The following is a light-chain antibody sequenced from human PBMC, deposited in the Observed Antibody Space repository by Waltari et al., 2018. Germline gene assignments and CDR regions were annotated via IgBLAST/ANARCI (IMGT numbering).Light chain of an antibody. Sequence: QSALTQPPSASGSPGQSVTISCTGTSRDVGGSNSVSWYQQHPGKAPKLMIYEVSKRPSGVPDRVSGSKSGNTASLTVSGLQAEDESDYYCSSYAGSNNVVFGGGTKLTVL. CDR1: SRDVGGSNS. V-gene: IGLV2-8*01. CDR2: EVS. J-gene: IGLJ2*01. CDR3: SSYAGSNNVV.